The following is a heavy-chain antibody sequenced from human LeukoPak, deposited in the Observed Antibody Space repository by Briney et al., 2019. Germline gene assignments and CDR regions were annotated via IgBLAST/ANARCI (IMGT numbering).Heavy chain of an antibody. CDR3: ARTDDYGDYRNAFDI. Sequence: PSETLSLTCTVSGGSISSSSYYWGWIRQPPGKGLEWIGSIYYSGSTYYNPSLKSRVTISVDTSKNQFSLKLSSVTAADTAVYYCARTDDYGDYRNAFDIWGQGTMVTVSS. J-gene: IGHJ3*02. D-gene: IGHD4-17*01. V-gene: IGHV4-39*01. CDR2: IYYSGST. CDR1: GGSISSSSYY.